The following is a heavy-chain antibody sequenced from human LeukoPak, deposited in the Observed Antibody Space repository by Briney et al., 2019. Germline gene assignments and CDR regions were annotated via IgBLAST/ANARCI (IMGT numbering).Heavy chain of an antibody. Sequence: ASVKVSCKASGYTFTDYYVNWVRQAPGQGLEWVGWINPTSGGTSYAQKFQGRVTLTRDTSINTAYMDLSSLRYDGTAIYYCARGHSGDGYHFDYWGQGTLVAVSS. V-gene: IGHV1-2*02. CDR2: INPTSGGT. J-gene: IGHJ4*02. D-gene: IGHD2-21*01. CDR1: GYTFTDYY. CDR3: ARGHSGDGYHFDY.